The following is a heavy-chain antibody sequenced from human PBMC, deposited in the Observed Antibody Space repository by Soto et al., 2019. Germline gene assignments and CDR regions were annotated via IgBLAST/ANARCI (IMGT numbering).Heavy chain of an antibody. CDR3: ARRAYYDSSGQIDY. J-gene: IGHJ4*02. CDR1: GGTISSTSYD. Sequence: PSGTTYLASTVSGGTISSTSYDGGWIRQPPGKGLEWIGSIYYSGSTYYNPSLKSRVTISVDTSKNQFSLKLSSVTAADTAVYYCARRAYYDSSGQIDYWGQGTLVTVSS. D-gene: IGHD3-22*01. CDR2: IYYSGST. V-gene: IGHV4-39*01.